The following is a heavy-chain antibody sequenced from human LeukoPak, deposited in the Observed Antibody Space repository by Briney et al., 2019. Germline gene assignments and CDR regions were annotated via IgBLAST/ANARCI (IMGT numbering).Heavy chain of an antibody. J-gene: IGHJ4*02. D-gene: IGHD3-22*01. CDR2: IWYDGSNK. Sequence: GGSLRLSCAASGFIFSSYGMHWVRQAPGKGLEWVAVIWYDGSNKYLADSVKGRFTISRDNSKNTLYLQMNSLRAEDTAVYYCARDGVRSGYHEGPDYWGQGTLVTVSS. CDR1: GFIFSSYG. V-gene: IGHV3-33*08. CDR3: ARDGVRSGYHEGPDY.